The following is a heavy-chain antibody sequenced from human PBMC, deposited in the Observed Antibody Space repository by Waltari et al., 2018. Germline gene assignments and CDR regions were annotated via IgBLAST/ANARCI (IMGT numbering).Heavy chain of an antibody. CDR3: ARRGYSSSWSRVYYFDY. D-gene: IGHD6-13*01. V-gene: IGHV4-38-2*01. Sequence: QVQLQESGPGLVKPSETLSLTCAVSGYSISSGYYWGWIRQPPGKGLEWIGSIYHSGSTYYNPSLKSRVTISVDTSKNQFSLKLSSVTAADTAVYYCARRGYSSSWSRVYYFDYWGQGTLVTVSS. J-gene: IGHJ4*02. CDR1: GYSISSGYY. CDR2: IYHSGST.